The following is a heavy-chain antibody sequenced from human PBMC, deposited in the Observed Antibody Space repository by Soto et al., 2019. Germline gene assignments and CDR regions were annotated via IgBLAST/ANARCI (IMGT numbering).Heavy chain of an antibody. V-gene: IGHV3-64D*08. D-gene: IGHD3-22*01. J-gene: IGHJ4*02. CDR3: VKLNYYDSSGYVDY. Sequence: PVVLLRLCRSVVEFNSINLGMHLVSKTQGKGLEYVSAISSNGGSTYYADSVKGRFTISRDNSKNTLYLQMSSLRAEDTAVYYCVKLNYYDSSGYVDYWRQGSLVTVSS. CDR1: EFNSINLG. CDR2: ISSNGGST.